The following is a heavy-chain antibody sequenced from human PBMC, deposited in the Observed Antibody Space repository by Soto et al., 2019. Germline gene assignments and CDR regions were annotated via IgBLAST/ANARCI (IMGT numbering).Heavy chain of an antibody. J-gene: IGHJ4*02. CDR3: ARDWGVVAPAAPPSGVDY. Sequence: ASVKVSCKASGYTFTSYGISWVRQAPGQGLEWMGWISAYNGNTNYAQKLQGRVTMTTDTSTSTAYMELRSLRSDDTAVYYCARDWGVVAPAAPPSGVDYWGQGTLVTVSS. CDR1: GYTFTSYG. D-gene: IGHD2-2*01. V-gene: IGHV1-18*04. CDR2: ISAYNGNT.